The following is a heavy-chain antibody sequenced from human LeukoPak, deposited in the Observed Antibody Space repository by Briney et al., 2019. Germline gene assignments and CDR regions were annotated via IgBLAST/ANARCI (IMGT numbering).Heavy chain of an antibody. CDR1: GFTFSTYE. V-gene: IGHV3-48*03. Sequence: GGSLRLSCAVSGFTFSTYEMDWVRQAPGKGLEWVSYISSSGSTIYYADSVKGRFTISRDDSKNTLYLQMNSLRVEDTAVYYCARKLGGNYYYAMDVWGQGTTVSVSS. J-gene: IGHJ6*02. CDR2: ISSSGSTI. CDR3: ARKLGGNYYYAMDV. D-gene: IGHD4-23*01.